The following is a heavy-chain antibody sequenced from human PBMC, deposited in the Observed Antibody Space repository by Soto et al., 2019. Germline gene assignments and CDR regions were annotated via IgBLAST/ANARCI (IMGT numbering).Heavy chain of an antibody. CDR2: ISGSGGST. CDR3: GTFPFGDPRSDYYYYYGMDV. J-gene: IGHJ6*02. V-gene: IGHV3-23*01. CDR1: GFTFSSYA. Sequence: GGSLRLSCAASGFTFSSYAMSWVRQAPGKGLEWVSAISGSGGSTYYADSVKGRFTISRDNSKNTRYLQMNSLRAEDTAVYYCGTFPFGDPRSDYYYYYGMDVWGQGTTVTVSS. D-gene: IGHD3-10*01.